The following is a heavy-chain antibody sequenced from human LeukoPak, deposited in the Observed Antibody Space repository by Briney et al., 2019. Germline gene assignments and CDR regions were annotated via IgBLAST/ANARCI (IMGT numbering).Heavy chain of an antibody. CDR2: TYFRSQWYS. CDR3: ARYTYTFYLDY. V-gene: IGHV6-1*01. D-gene: IGHD2/OR15-2a*01. Sequence: SQTLSLTCAISGDSVSSTSAAWNCIRQSPSRGLEWLGRTYFRSQWYSDYAVSVRGRTSINADTSKNQFSLQLNSVTPEDTAIYFCARYTYTFYLDYWGQGTVVTVSS. J-gene: IGHJ4*02. CDR1: GDSVSSTSAA.